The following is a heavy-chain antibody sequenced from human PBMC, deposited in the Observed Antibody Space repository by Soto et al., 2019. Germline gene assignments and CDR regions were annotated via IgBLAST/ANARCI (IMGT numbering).Heavy chain of an antibody. J-gene: IGHJ6*03. Sequence: GSLRLSCAASGFSFSTYPMHWVRQAPGKGLEFVSAISSDGDNKYYANSVRDRFTISRDNSKNTLYLQMGSLTSDDTAVYYCARDMRDCSGGTCYPGPFYYYLDVWGKGTTVTVSS. V-gene: IGHV3-64*01. D-gene: IGHD2-15*01. CDR2: ISSDGDNK. CDR1: GFSFSTYP. CDR3: ARDMRDCSGGTCYPGPFYYYLDV.